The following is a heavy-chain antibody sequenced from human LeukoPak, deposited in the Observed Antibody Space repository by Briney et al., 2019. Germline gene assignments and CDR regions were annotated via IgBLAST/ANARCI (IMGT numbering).Heavy chain of an antibody. CDR1: GFTFSSYE. CDR2: ISSSGSTI. D-gene: IGHD3-22*01. CDR3: ARVSGYYSVVYFDY. Sequence: GGSLRLSCAASGFTFSSYEMNWVRQAPGKGLEWVSSISSSGSTIYYADSVKGRFTISRDNAKNSLYLQMNSLRAEDTAVYYCARVSGYYSVVYFDYRGQGTLVTVSS. J-gene: IGHJ4*02. V-gene: IGHV3-48*03.